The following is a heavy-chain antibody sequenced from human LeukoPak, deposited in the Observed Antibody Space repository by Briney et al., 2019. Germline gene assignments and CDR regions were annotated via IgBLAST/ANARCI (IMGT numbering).Heavy chain of an antibody. CDR2: IIPILGIA. CDR3: ARATYSGSYLPGAHDY. J-gene: IGHJ4*02. D-gene: IGHD1-26*01. V-gene: IGHV1-69*04. Sequence: ASVTVSCKASGGTFSSYAISWVRQAPGPGLERMGRIIPILGIANYAQKFQGRVTITADKSTSTAYMELSSLRSEDTAVYYCARATYSGSYLPGAHDYWGQGTQVTVSS. CDR1: GGTFSSYA.